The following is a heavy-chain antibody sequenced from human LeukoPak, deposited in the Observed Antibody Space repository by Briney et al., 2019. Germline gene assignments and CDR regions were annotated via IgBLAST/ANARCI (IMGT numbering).Heavy chain of an antibody. CDR1: GFAFSDYY. J-gene: IGHJ3*02. CDR3: ASPSTIKLDAFDI. Sequence: GGSLRLSCAASGFAFSDYYMSWIRQAPGKGLEWVSYISSSGSTIYYADSVKGRFTISRDNAKNSLYLQMNSLRAEDTAVYYCASPSTIKLDAFDIWSQGTMVTVSS. CDR2: ISSSGSTI. D-gene: IGHD5/OR15-5a*01. V-gene: IGHV3-11*04.